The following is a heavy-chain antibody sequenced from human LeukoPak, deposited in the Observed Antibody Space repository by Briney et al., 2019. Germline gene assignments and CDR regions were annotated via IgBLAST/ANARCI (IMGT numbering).Heavy chain of an antibody. Sequence: SETLSLTCSVSGGAITSYYRSWIRHTAGKGLEWIGRSSTSGSTNFNPSLPSRVTMSIDTSKNQCSLKVTSVPAADTAVYYCARGGRWFDPWGQGTLVTVSS. CDR1: GGAITSYY. J-gene: IGHJ5*02. CDR2: SSTSGST. CDR3: ARGGRWFDP. V-gene: IGHV4-4*07.